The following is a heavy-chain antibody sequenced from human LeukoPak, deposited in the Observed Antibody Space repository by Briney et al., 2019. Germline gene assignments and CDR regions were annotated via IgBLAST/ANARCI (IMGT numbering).Heavy chain of an antibody. V-gene: IGHV4-59*01. D-gene: IGHD3-10*01. CDR2: IYYSGST. Sequence: PSETLSLTCTVSGGSISSYYWSWIRQPPGKGLEWIGYIYYSGSTNYNPSLKSRVTISVDTSKNQFSLKLSSVTAADTAVYYCARLGAFGELPEDYWGQGTLVTVSS. J-gene: IGHJ4*02. CDR3: ARLGAFGELPEDY. CDR1: GGSISSYY.